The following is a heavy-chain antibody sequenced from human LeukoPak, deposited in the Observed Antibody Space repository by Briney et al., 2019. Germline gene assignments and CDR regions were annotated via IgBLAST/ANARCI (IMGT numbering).Heavy chain of an antibody. Sequence: ASVKVSCKVSGYTLTELSMHWVRQAPGKGLEWMGGFDPEDGETIYAQKFQGRVTMTEDTSTDTAYMELSSLRSEDTAVYYCARYCGGDCYSYYYYGMDVWGQGTTVTVSS. CDR1: GYTLTELS. J-gene: IGHJ6*02. CDR3: ARYCGGDCYSYYYYGMDV. V-gene: IGHV1-24*01. CDR2: FDPEDGET. D-gene: IGHD2-21*02.